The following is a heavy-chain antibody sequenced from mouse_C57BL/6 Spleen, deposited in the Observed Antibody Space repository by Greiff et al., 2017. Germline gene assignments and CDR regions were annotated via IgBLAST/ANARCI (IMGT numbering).Heavy chain of an antibody. D-gene: IGHD1-1*01. J-gene: IGHJ4*01. CDR3: AREGYYYGSSLYYAMDY. CDR2: IYPGDGDT. CDR1: GYAFSSSW. V-gene: IGHV1-82*01. Sequence: QVQLKESGPELVKPGASVKISCKASGYAFSSSWMNWVKQRPGKGLEWIGRIYPGDGDTNYNGKFKGKATLTADKSSSTAYMQLSSLTSEDSAVYFIAREGYYYGSSLYYAMDYWGQGTSVTVSS.